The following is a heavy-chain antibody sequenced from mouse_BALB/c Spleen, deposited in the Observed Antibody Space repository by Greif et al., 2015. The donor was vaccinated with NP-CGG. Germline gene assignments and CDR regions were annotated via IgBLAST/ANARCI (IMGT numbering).Heavy chain of an antibody. CDR2: ISYSGST. Sequence: EVKLVESGPGLVKPSQSLSLTCTVTGYSITSDYAWDWIRQFPGNKLECMGYISYSGSTSYNPSLNSRLSITRDTTKNQFFLQLNSVTTEDTATYYCARFYYGSSYWYFDVWGAGTTVTVPS. CDR1: GYSITSDYA. V-gene: IGHV3-2*02. J-gene: IGHJ1*01. CDR3: ARFYYGSSYWYFDV. D-gene: IGHD1-1*01.